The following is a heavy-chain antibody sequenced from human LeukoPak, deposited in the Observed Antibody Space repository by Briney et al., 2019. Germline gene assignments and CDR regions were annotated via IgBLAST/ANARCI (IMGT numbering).Heavy chain of an antibody. CDR1: GYTFTSYY. CDR2: INPSGGST. D-gene: IGHD1-26*01. V-gene: IGHV1-46*01. J-gene: IGHJ4*02. Sequence: ASVKVSCKASGYTFTSYYMHWVRQAPGQGLEWMGIINPSGGSTSYAQKFQGRVTMTRDKSTSTVYMELSSLISEDTAVYYCARVGSAWELLIDYWGQGTLVTVSS. CDR3: ARVGSAWELLIDY.